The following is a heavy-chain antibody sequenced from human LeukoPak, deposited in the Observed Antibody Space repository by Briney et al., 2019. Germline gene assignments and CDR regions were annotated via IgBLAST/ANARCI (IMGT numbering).Heavy chain of an antibody. CDR2: ISTSSSYI. V-gene: IGHV3-21*01. D-gene: IGHD6-6*01. CDR1: GFTFSSNS. Sequence: GGSLRLSCAASGFTFSSNSMNWVRQAPGKGLEWVSSISTSSSYIDYADSVKGRFTISRDNAKNSLYLQMNSLRADDTAVYYCARGSSNIAARDNWFDPWGQGTLVTVSS. CDR3: ARGSSNIAARDNWFDP. J-gene: IGHJ5*02.